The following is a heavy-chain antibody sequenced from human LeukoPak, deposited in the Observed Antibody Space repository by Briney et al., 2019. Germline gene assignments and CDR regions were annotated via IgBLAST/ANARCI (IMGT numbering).Heavy chain of an antibody. Sequence: GGSLRLSCAVSGFTFRSYAMHWVRQAPGKGLEWVANIKQDGSEKNYGDSVKGRFTISRDNAKNSLYLQMNSLRAEDTAVYYCARVYHSTSGRAIDYWGQGTLVTVSS. CDR2: IKQDGSEK. D-gene: IGHD6-6*01. CDR1: GFTFRSYA. J-gene: IGHJ4*02. V-gene: IGHV3-7*01. CDR3: ARVYHSTSGRAIDY.